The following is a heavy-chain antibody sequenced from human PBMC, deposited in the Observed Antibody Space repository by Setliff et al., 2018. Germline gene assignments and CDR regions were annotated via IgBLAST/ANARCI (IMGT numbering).Heavy chain of an antibody. CDR2: INQDGSEK. D-gene: IGHD3-3*01. V-gene: IGHV3-7*01. CDR1: GFTFSSYW. CDR3: AREQYYNFWSGYYGMDV. Sequence: GGSLRLSCAASGFTFSSYWMSWVRQAPGKGLEWVANINQDGSEKYYVDSVRGRFTISRDNAKNSLYLQMNSLRADDAAVYFCAREQYYNFWSGYYGMDVWGQGTTVTVSS. J-gene: IGHJ6*02.